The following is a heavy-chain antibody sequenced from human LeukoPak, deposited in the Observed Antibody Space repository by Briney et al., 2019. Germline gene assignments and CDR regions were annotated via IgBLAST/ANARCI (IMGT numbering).Heavy chain of an antibody. CDR2: IYYSGST. CDR3: ARLRGYYYDY. Sequence: SETLSLTCTVSGGSISNYYWSWIRQPPGKGLEWIGNIYYSGSTDYNPSLKSRVTISVDTSKNQFSLKLSSVTAADTAVYYCARLRGYYYDYWGQGTQVTVSS. J-gene: IGHJ4*02. D-gene: IGHD5-12*01. CDR1: GGSISNYY. V-gene: IGHV4-59*08.